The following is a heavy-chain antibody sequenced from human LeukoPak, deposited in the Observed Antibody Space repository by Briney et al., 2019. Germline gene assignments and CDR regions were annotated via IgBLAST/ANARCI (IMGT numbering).Heavy chain of an antibody. V-gene: IGHV3-66*01. D-gene: IGHD3-3*01. CDR1: GFTLSNNY. Sequence: GGSLRLSCAASGFTLSNNYMNWVRQAPGKGLEWVSVVYSGGSTYYANSVKGRFTISRDNSKNTLYLQMGSLRAEDMAVYYCARVGTRFLEWLSYFDYWGQGTLVTVSS. J-gene: IGHJ4*02. CDR2: VYSGGST. CDR3: ARVGTRFLEWLSYFDY.